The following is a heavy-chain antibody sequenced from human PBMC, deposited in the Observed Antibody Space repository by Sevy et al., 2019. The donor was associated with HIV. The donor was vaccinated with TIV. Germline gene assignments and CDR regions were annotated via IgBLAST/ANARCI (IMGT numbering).Heavy chain of an antibody. CDR2: ISSSGTTI. J-gene: IGHJ5*02. Sequence: GGSLRLSCAASGFGLNGNAMSWVRQAPGKGLEWVSYISSSGTTIKYADSVKGRFTISRDNAKNSLYMQMNSLRAEDTAVYYCARVDANYDKGFDPWGQGTLVTVSS. D-gene: IGHD3-22*01. CDR1: GFGLNGNA. CDR3: ARVDANYDKGFDP. V-gene: IGHV3-48*03.